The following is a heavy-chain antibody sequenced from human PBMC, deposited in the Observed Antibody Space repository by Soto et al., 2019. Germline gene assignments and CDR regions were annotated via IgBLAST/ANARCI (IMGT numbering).Heavy chain of an antibody. V-gene: IGHV3-23*01. J-gene: IGHJ4*02. Sequence: VVLLESGGGLVQPGGSLRLSCEVSGFAFSFYSMSWVRQAPGKGLEWVASISGNGGTTYYAASGKGRFTFSRDNSKNTLFLHMSNLRAEDTAMYYCTIVRVADSALDHWGQGTLVTVSS. CDR2: ISGNGGTT. CDR3: TIVRVADSALDH. CDR1: GFAFSFYS. D-gene: IGHD3-10*02.